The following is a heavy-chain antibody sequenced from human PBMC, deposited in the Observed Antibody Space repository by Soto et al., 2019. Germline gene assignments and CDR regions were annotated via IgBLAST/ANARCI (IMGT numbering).Heavy chain of an antibody. CDR1: GYTFTSYG. D-gene: IGHD3-3*01. Sequence: GASVKGSCKASGYTFTSYGISWVRQAPGQGLEWMGWISAYNGNTNYAQKLQGRVTMTTDTSTSTAYMELRSLRSDDTAVYYCARRYYDFWSGPTNWFDPWGQGTLVTVSS. CDR3: ARRYYDFWSGPTNWFDP. CDR2: ISAYNGNT. J-gene: IGHJ5*02. V-gene: IGHV1-18*01.